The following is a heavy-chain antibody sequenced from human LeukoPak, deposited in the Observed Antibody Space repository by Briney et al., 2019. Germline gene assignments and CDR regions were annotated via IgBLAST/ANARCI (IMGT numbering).Heavy chain of an antibody. CDR3: ARDLPYGDYGAEYFDL. D-gene: IGHD4-17*01. Sequence: KPSETLSLTCAVYGGSFSGYYWSWIRQPPGKGLEWIGEINHSGSTNYNPSLKSRVTMSVDTSKNQFSLKLSSVTAADTAVYYCARDLPYGDYGAEYFDLWGRGTLVTVSS. V-gene: IGHV4-34*01. CDR2: INHSGST. CDR1: GGSFSGYY. J-gene: IGHJ2*01.